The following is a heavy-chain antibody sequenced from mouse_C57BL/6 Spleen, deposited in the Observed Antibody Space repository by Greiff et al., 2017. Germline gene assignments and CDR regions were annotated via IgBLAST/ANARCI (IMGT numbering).Heavy chain of an antibody. CDR2: IDPSDSYT. CDR1: GYTFTSYW. CDR3: ARRTDYDYDEVYFDY. D-gene: IGHD2-4*01. J-gene: IGHJ2*01. Sequence: QVQLQQPGAELVMPGASVKLSCKASGYTFTSYWMHWVKQRPGQGLEWIGEIDPSDSYTNYNQKFKGKSTLTVDKSSSTAYMQLSSLTSEDSAVYYCARRTDYDYDEVYFDYWGQGTTLTVSS. V-gene: IGHV1-69*01.